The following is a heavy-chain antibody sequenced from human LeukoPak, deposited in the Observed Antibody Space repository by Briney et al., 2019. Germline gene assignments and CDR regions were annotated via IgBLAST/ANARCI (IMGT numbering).Heavy chain of an antibody. J-gene: IGHJ3*02. CDR1: GYTFTGYY. V-gene: IGHV1-2*02. CDR3: ARLGPYCSSTSCYHAFDI. Sequence: GASVKVSCKASGYTFTGYYMHWVRQAPGQGLEWMGWINPNSGGTNYAQKFQGRVTMTRDTSISTAYMELSRLRSDDTAVYYCARLGPYCSSTSCYHAFDIWGQGTMVTVSS. CDR2: INPNSGGT. D-gene: IGHD2-2*01.